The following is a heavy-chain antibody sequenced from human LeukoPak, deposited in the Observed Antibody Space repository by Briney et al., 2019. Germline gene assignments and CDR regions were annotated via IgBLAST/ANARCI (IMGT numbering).Heavy chain of an antibody. CDR2: IYHSGST. D-gene: IGHD2/OR15-2a*01. V-gene: IGHV4-4*02. J-gene: IGHJ4*02. Sequence: SETLSLTCAVSGGSISSSNWWSWVRQPPGKGLEWIGEIYHSGSTNYNPSLKGRVTISVDKPKNQFSLKLSSVTAADTAVYYCARMAPLWRIFDYWGQGTLVTVSS. CDR1: GGSISSSNW. CDR3: ARMAPLWRIFDY.